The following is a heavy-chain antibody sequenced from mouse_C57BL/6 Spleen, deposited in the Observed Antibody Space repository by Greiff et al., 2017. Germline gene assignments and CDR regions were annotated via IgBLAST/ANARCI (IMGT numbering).Heavy chain of an antibody. D-gene: IGHD1-1*01. CDR3: ARGSSYDGYAMDY. CDR1: GYTFTSYW. Sequence: QVQLQQPGAELVMPGASVKLSCKASGYTFTSYWMHWVKQRPGQGLEWIGEIDPSDSYTNYNQKFKGKSTLTVDTSSSTAYMQLSILTSEDSAVYYCARGSSYDGYAMDYWGQGTSVTVSS. J-gene: IGHJ4*01. CDR2: IDPSDSYT. V-gene: IGHV1-69*01.